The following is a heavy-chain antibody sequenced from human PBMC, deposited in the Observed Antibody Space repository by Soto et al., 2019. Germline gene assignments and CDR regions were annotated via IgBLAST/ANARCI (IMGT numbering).Heavy chain of an antibody. D-gene: IGHD3-22*01. V-gene: IGHV1-18*01. CDR2: ISPYNGNT. Sequence: QVQLVQSGTEVKKPGASLKVSCKTSGYTFTRYGITWVRQAPGQGLEWMGWISPYNGNTVYAQKLQGRVTMTTETSRKTAYMEVRSLRSDDTAVYYCARVYYDNSGYPFDYWGQGTQVTVSS. CDR3: ARVYYDNSGYPFDY. J-gene: IGHJ4*02. CDR1: GYTFTRYG.